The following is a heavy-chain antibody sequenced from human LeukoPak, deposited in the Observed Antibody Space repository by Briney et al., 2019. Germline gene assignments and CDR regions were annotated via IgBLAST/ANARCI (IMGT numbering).Heavy chain of an antibody. D-gene: IGHD5-18*01. CDR1: GFTFSRFS. Sequence: PGGSLRLSCAASGFTFSRFSMNWVRQAPGKGLEWVGRTRNKANSYNTEYAASVKGRFTISRDVSKNSLYLQMNSLKTEDPAVYFCVRDRGSTYGYTFVCWGQGAPVSVSS. V-gene: IGHV3-72*01. CDR3: VRDRGSTYGYTFVC. J-gene: IGHJ4*02. CDR2: TRNKANSYNT.